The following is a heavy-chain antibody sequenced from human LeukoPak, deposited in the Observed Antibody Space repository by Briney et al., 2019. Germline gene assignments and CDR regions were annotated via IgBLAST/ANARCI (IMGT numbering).Heavy chain of an antibody. CDR1: GGSISSYY. J-gene: IGHJ4*02. CDR3: ATLPVTTRYPGAY. V-gene: IGHV4-59*08. D-gene: IGHD4-4*01. CDR2: IYYSGST. Sequence: SETLSLTCTVSGGSISSYYWSLIRQPPGKGLEWIGYIYYSGSTNYNPSLKSRVTISVDTSKNQFSLKLSSVTAADTAVYYCATLPVTTRYPGAYWGQGTLVTVSS.